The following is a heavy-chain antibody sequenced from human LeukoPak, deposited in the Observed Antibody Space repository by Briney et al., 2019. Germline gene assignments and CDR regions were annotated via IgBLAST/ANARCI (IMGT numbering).Heavy chain of an antibody. V-gene: IGHV3-23*01. CDR2: ISGSGGST. D-gene: IGHD6-19*01. Sequence: GGSLRLSCAASGFTFSSYAMSRVRQAPGKGLEWVSAISGSGGSTYYADSVKGRFTISRDNSKNTLYLQMNSLRAEDTAVYYCAKDTYSSGWYVRGLFDYWGQGTLVTVSS. J-gene: IGHJ4*02. CDR3: AKDTYSSGWYVRGLFDY. CDR1: GFTFSSYA.